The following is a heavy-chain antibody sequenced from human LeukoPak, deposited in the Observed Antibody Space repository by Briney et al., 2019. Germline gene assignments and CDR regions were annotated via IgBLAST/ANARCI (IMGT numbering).Heavy chain of an antibody. Sequence: PSETLSLTCTVSGGSISSSSYYWGWIRQPPGKGLEWIGRIYTSGSTNYNPSLKSRVTISVDTSKNQFSLKLSSVTAADTAVYYCARAPLYYYGSGSYYHFDYWGQGTLVTVSS. D-gene: IGHD3-10*01. V-gene: IGHV4-39*07. CDR2: IYTSGST. CDR1: GGSISSSSYY. J-gene: IGHJ4*02. CDR3: ARAPLYYYGSGSYYHFDY.